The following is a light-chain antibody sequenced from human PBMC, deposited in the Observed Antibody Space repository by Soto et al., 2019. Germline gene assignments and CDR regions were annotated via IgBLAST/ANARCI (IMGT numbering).Light chain of an antibody. V-gene: IGLV1-40*01. J-gene: IGLJ1*01. CDR3: QSYEPSLSGSPYV. CDR2: DNT. CDR1: SSNIGAGYD. Sequence: QSVLTQPPSVSGAPGQRVTISCTGSSSNIGAGYDVHWYQQLPGTAPKLLIYDNTNRPSGVPDRFSGSKSGTSASLAITGLQAEDDADYYCQSYEPSLSGSPYVFGTGTKVTLL.